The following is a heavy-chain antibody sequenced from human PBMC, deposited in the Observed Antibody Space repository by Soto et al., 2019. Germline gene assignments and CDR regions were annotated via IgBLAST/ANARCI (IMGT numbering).Heavy chain of an antibody. D-gene: IGHD1-1*01. CDR3: ARGSWDDVTGYYYMDV. CDR1: GDSVSSNSAA. Sequence: PSQTLSLTCDISGDSVSSNSAAWNWIRQTPSRGLEWLGRTYYRSKWYINYAVSVKSRITVNPDTSKNQFSLQLNSVTPEDTAVYYCARGSWDDVTGYYYMDVWGKGTTVTVSS. J-gene: IGHJ6*03. CDR2: TYYRSKWYI. V-gene: IGHV6-1*01.